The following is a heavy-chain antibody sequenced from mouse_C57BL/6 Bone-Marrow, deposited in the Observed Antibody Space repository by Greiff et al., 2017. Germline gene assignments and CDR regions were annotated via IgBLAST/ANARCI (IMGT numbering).Heavy chain of an antibody. CDR1: GYTFTTYP. J-gene: IGHJ2*01. V-gene: IGHV1-47*01. CDR2: FHPYNDDT. D-gene: IGHD2-1*01. CDR3: ARGGNYGGYYFDY. Sequence: QVQLQQPGAELVKPGASVKMSCKASGYTFTTYPIEWMKQNHGQSLEWIGNFHPYNDDTKYNEKFKGKATLTVDKSSSTVYLERSRLTSEDSAVYYCARGGNYGGYYFDYWGQGTTLTVSS.